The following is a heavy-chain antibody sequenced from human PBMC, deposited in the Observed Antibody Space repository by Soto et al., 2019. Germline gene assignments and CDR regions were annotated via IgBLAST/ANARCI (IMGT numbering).Heavy chain of an antibody. CDR3: ARDTGDGTFDF. J-gene: IGHJ4*02. CDR2: INSGYGNT. D-gene: IGHD7-27*01. CDR1: GYTFSSYA. V-gene: IGHV1-3*01. Sequence: DSVKGSCKASGYTFSSYAMHWVRQAPGQRLEWMGWINSGYGNTKSSQKFQDRVTISRDTSASTAYMELTSLRSEDTAVYYCARDTGDGTFDFWGQGTLVTVSS.